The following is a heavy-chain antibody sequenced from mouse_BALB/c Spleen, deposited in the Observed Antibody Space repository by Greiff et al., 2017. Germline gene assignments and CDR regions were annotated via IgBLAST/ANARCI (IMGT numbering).Heavy chain of an antibody. J-gene: IGHJ3*01. CDR1: GFSLTSYG. V-gene: IGHV2-9*02. D-gene: IGHD1-1*01. Sequence: LVESGPGLVAPSQSLSITCTVSGFSLTSYGVHWVRQPPGKGLEWLGVIWAGGSTNYNSALMSRLSISKDNSKSQVFLKMNSLQTDDTAMYYCARDKTSYGSSYWFAYWGQGTLVTVSA. CDR3: ARDKTSYGSSYWFAY. CDR2: IWAGGST.